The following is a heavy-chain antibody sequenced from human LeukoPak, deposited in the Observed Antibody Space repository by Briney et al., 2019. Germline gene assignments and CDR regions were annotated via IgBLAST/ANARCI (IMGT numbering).Heavy chain of an antibody. V-gene: IGHV3-30*18. D-gene: IGHD6-13*01. CDR3: AKGRRIAAAGNWFDP. CDR1: GFTFSSYG. Sequence: GGSLRLSCAASGFTFSSYGMHWVRQAPGKGLEWVAVISYDGSNKYYADSVKGRFTISRDNSKNTLYLQMNSLRAEDTAVYYCAKGRRIAAAGNWFDPWGQGTLVTVSP. CDR2: ISYDGSNK. J-gene: IGHJ5*02.